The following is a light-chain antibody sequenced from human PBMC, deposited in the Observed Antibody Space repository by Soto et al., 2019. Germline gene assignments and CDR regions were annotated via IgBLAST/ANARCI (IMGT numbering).Light chain of an antibody. J-gene: IGLJ1*01. Sequence: QSALTQPPSASGSPGQSVTISCTGTTSDVGGYKYVSWHQHHPGKAPKLIIYEVNKRPSGVPDRLSGSKSGNTASLTVSGLQAEDEADYYCSSYAGSNTYVFGTGTKVTVL. V-gene: IGLV2-8*01. CDR2: EVN. CDR3: SSYAGSNTYV. CDR1: TSDVGGYKY.